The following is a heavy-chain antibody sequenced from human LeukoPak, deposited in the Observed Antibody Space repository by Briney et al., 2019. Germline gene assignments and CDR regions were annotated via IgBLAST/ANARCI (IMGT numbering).Heavy chain of an antibody. Sequence: SQTLSLTCTVSGGSISSGSYYWSWIRQPAGKGLEWIGRIYTSGSTNYNPSLKSRVTISVDTSKNQFSLKLSSVTAADTAVYYCARGDLGYCSSTSCYTDAFDIWGQGAMVTVSS. D-gene: IGHD2-2*02. J-gene: IGHJ3*02. CDR1: GGSISSGSYY. CDR2: IYTSGST. V-gene: IGHV4-61*02. CDR3: ARGDLGYCSSTSCYTDAFDI.